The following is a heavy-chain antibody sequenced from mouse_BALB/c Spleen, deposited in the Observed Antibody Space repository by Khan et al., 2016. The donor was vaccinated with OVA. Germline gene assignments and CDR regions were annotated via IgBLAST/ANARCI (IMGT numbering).Heavy chain of an antibody. Sequence: VKLLESGAELAKPGASVKMSCKASGYTFTSYWMHWVKQRPGQGLEWIGYINPSTGYTDYNQRFKDQATLTADKSSSTAYMQLSSLTSEDSAVYYCANHGSSSAWFTYWGQGTLVTVSA. V-gene: IGHV1-7*01. CDR2: INPSTGYT. CDR3: ANHGSSSAWFTY. J-gene: IGHJ3*01. CDR1: GYTFTSYW. D-gene: IGHD1-1*01.